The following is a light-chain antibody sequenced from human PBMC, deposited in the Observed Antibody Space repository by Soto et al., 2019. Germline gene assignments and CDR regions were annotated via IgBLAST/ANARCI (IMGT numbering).Light chain of an antibody. Sequence: QSALTQSPSASGSPGQSVTISCTGTSKNIGGYNYVSWYQQHPGKAPKLMIYEVNKRPSGVPDRFSGSKSGNTASLTVSGLQAEDEADYYCSSFAVSNSFVFGTGTKVTVL. CDR3: SSFAVSNSFV. CDR2: EVN. CDR1: SKNIGGYNY. J-gene: IGLJ1*01. V-gene: IGLV2-8*01.